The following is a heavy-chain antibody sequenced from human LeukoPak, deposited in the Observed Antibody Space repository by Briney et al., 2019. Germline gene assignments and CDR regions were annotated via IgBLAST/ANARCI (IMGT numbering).Heavy chain of an antibody. CDR3: ANGGSMAHEKIHN. J-gene: IGHJ4*02. Sequence: GGSLRLSCAASGFTFSSYSMNWVRQAPGKGLEWVSSISDTGGYTYYADSMKGRFTISRDNSKNTLYLQMNSLRAEDTAVYHCANGGSMAHEKIHNWGQGTLVTVSS. CDR2: ISDTGGYT. V-gene: IGHV3-23*01. D-gene: IGHD2/OR15-2a*01. CDR1: GFTFSSYS.